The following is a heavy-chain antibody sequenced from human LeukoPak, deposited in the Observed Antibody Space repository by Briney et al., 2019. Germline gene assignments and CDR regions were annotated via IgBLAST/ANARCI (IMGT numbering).Heavy chain of an antibody. D-gene: IGHD3-3*01. Sequence: ASVKVSCKASGGTFSSYAISWVRQAPGQGLAWMGRIIPIFGTANYAQKFQGRVTITADKSTSTAYMELSSLRSEDTAVYYCARGTRVLRFLEWSNWFDPWGQGTLVTVSS. CDR2: IIPIFGTA. J-gene: IGHJ5*02. CDR3: ARGTRVLRFLEWSNWFDP. V-gene: IGHV1-69*06. CDR1: GGTFSSYA.